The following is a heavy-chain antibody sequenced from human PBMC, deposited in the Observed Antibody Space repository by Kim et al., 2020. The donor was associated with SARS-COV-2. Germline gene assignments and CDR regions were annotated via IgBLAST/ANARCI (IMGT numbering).Heavy chain of an antibody. CDR3: ARYSSGPTAFDI. V-gene: IGHV4-39*01. CDR1: GGSISSSSYY. Sequence: SETLSLTCTVSGGSISSSSYYWGWIRQPPGKGLEWIGTIYYSGSTYYNPSLKSRVTISVDTSKNQFSLKLSSVTAADTAVYYSARYSSGPTAFDIWGQGTMVTVSS. J-gene: IGHJ3*02. CDR2: IYYSGST. D-gene: IGHD5-12*01.